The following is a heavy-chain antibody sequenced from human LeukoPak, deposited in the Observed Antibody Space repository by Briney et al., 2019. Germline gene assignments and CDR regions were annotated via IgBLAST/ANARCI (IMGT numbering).Heavy chain of an antibody. D-gene: IGHD3-10*01. J-gene: IGHJ6*02. CDR1: GFTFSSYW. CDR2: IKQDGSEK. CDR3: AREGGSGSSDVHYYYGMDV. Sequence: GGSLRLSCAASGFTFSSYWMSWVRQAPGKGLEWVANIKQDGSEKYYVDSVKGRFTISRDNAKNSLYLQMNSLRAEDTAVYYCAREGGSGSSDVHYYYGMDVWGQGTTVTVSS. V-gene: IGHV3-7*01.